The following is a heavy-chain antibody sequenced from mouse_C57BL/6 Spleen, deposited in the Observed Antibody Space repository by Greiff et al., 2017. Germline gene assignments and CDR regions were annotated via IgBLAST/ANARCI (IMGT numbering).Heavy chain of an antibody. CDR2: IYWDDDK. Sequence: QVQLKESGPGILQSSQTLSLTCSFSGFSLSTSGMGVSWIRQPSGKGLEWLAHIYWDDDKRYNPFLKSRRTISKDTSRNQVFLKITSVDTADTAADYCARRGGGYGAWFAYWGQGTLVTVSA. V-gene: IGHV8-12*01. CDR1: GFSLSTSGMG. D-gene: IGHD2-2*01. J-gene: IGHJ3*01. CDR3: ARRGGGYGAWFAY.